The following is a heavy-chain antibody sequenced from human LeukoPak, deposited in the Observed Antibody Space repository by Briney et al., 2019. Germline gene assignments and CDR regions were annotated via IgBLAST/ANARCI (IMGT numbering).Heavy chain of an antibody. J-gene: IGHJ1*01. CDR3: ARGPLLGAKDSPAEYFQH. CDR1: GGSISSYY. D-gene: IGHD1-26*01. V-gene: IGHV4-4*07. Sequence: SETLSLTCTVSGGSISSYYWSWIRQPAGKGLEWIGRIYTSGSTNYNPSLKSRVTMSVDTSKNQFSLKLSSVTAADTAVYYCARGPLLGAKDSPAEYFQHWGQGTLVTVSS. CDR2: IYTSGST.